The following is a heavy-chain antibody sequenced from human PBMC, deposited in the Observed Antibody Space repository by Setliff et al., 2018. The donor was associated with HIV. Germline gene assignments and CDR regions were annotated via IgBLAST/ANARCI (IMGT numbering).Heavy chain of an antibody. CDR3: ARDVPWGDYYYYMDV. CDR2: IYTSGST. CDR1: GGSISSYY. J-gene: IGHJ6*03. V-gene: IGHV4-4*07. D-gene: IGHD3-16*01. Sequence: PSETLSLTCTVSGGSISSYYWSWIRQPAGKGLEWIGHIYTSGSTNYNPSLKSRVTMSVDTSNNQFSLKLSSVTAADTAVYYCARDVPWGDYYYYMDVWGKGTTVTVSS.